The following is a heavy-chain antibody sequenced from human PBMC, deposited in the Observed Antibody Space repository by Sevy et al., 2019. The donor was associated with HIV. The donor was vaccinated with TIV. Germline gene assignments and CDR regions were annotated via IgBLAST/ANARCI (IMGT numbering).Heavy chain of an antibody. CDR2: ISQGGSEE. V-gene: IGHV3-7*01. CDR3: ARPGDSFDY. Sequence: GGSLRLSCAASGFTFSSSSMTWVRQAPGKGLEWVATISQGGSEEYYVDSVKGRFTISRDDAKNSLYLQMSSLRAEDTAVYCGARPGDSFDYWGQGTLVTVSS. J-gene: IGHJ4*02. CDR1: GFTFSSSS. D-gene: IGHD3-16*01.